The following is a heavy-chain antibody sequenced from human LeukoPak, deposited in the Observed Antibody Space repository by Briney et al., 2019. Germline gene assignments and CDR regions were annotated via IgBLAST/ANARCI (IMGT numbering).Heavy chain of an antibody. CDR1: GYTLSGYY. J-gene: IGHJ6*02. Sequence: ASVKVSCKASGYTLSGYYIHWVRQAPGQGLKWMGWINPNSGDTNYAQDFQGRVTMTRDTSITTAYMELSRLRSDDTALYYCARKREGAYGMDVWGQGTTVTVSS. CDR3: ARKREGAYGMDV. V-gene: IGHV1-2*02. CDR2: INPNSGDT. D-gene: IGHD1-26*01.